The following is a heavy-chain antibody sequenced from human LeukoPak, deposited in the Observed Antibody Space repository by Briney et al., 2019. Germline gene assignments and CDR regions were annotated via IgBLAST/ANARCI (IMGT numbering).Heavy chain of an antibody. CDR3: ARALQYSACYYYYYLDV. CDR1: GRSISSSSYC. V-gene: IGHV4-39*07. CDR2: VYYSGST. J-gene: IGHJ6*03. Sequence: SETLSLTCTVSGRSISSSSYCWAWVRRPPGKGLEWIGSVYYSGSTYYNSSLESRATKTVDTSKNQFSLKLSSVTAADRAVYYGARALQYSACYYYYYLDVWGKGTTVTVSS. D-gene: IGHD5-18*01.